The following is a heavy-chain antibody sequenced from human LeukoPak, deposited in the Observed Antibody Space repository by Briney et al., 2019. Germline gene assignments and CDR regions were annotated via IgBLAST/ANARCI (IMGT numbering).Heavy chain of an antibody. CDR1: GFSFRSYA. D-gene: IGHD3-22*01. J-gene: IGHJ3*01. CDR2: ITCSGGST. Sequence: PGGSLRLSCAASGFSFRSYAMSWVRQAPGKGLEWVSAITCSGGSTYYADSVKGRFPISRDNSKHTLYLQMNSLTAEDTAVYYCAKVPSDSSGYTTCAFDLWGQGTMVRVSS. V-gene: IGHV3-23*01. CDR3: AKVPSDSSGYTTCAFDL.